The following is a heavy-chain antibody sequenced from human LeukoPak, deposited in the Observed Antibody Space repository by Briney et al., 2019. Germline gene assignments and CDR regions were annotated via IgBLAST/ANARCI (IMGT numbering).Heavy chain of an antibody. V-gene: IGHV4-59*08. CDR2: IYYSGTT. Sequence: SETLSLTCTVSGVSISGSYWSWIRQLPGKELEWIGYIYYSGTTNYNPSLKSRVTISVDTSKNQFSLKLSSVTAADTAVYYCARVNPYYDILTGYYNGGLNYFDYWGQGTLVTVSS. J-gene: IGHJ4*02. D-gene: IGHD3-9*01. CDR3: ARVNPYYDILTGYYNGGLNYFDY. CDR1: GVSISGSY.